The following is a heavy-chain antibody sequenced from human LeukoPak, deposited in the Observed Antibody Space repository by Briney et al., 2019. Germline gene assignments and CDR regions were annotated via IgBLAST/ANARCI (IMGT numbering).Heavy chain of an antibody. Sequence: SETLSLTCAVCGGSFSRYYWSWIRQPPRKGREWVGEINHSENTNYNTSHNSRVTISVDTSKNQFSLQLSYVTAADTAVSYCARDRVVVAADLYYYYYYGMDVWGQGTTVTVSS. CDR3: ARDRVVVAADLYYYYYYGMDV. J-gene: IGHJ6*02. V-gene: IGHV4-34*01. CDR1: GGSFSRYY. D-gene: IGHD2-15*01. CDR2: INHSENT.